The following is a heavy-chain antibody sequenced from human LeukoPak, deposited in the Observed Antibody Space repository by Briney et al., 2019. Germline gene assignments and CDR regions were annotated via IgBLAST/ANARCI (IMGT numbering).Heavy chain of an antibody. CDR2: INHSGST. CDR3: ARLTSDYYYYMDV. Sequence: SGTLSLTCAVYGGSFSGYYWSWIRQPPGKGLEWIGEINHSGSTNYNPSLKSRVTISVDTSKNQFSLKLSSVTAADTAVYYCARLTSDYYYYMDVWGKGTTVTVSS. D-gene: IGHD2/OR15-2a*01. CDR1: GGSFSGYY. V-gene: IGHV4-34*01. J-gene: IGHJ6*03.